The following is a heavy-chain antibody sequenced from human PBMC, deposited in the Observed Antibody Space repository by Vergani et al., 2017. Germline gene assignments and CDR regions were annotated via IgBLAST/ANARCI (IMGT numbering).Heavy chain of an antibody. Sequence: QVQLVESGGGVVQPGRSLRLSCAASGFTFSSYGMHWVRQAPGKGLEWVAVISYDGSNKYYADSVKGRFTISRDHSKNTLYLQMNSLRAEDTAVYYCAKYYYDSSGADYWGQGTLVTVSS. CDR3: AKYYYDSSGADY. CDR1: GFTFSSYG. V-gene: IGHV3-30*18. CDR2: ISYDGSNK. J-gene: IGHJ4*02. D-gene: IGHD3-22*01.